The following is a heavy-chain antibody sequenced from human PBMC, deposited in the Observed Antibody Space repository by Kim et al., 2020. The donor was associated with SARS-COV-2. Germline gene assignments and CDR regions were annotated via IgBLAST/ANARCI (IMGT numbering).Heavy chain of an antibody. J-gene: IGHJ5*02. D-gene: IGHD1-7*01. CDR1: GGSISSHY. V-gene: IGHV4-59*08. CDR3: ARRRAWNSGFDP. CDR2: IYYSGST. Sequence: SETLSLTCTVSGGSISSHYWSWIRQPPGKGLEWIGCIYYSGSTDYNPSLKGRVNISVDTSKNQFCLKLSSVTAADTTVYYCARRRAWNSGFDPWGQGTLVTVSS.